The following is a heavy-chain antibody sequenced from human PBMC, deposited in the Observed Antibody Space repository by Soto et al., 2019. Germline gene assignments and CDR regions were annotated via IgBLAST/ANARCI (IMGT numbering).Heavy chain of an antibody. CDR1: GFPCSSYW. CDR2: INSDGSGT. Sequence: GGSLRLSSAASGFPCSSYWMHWVRQAPGKGLVWVSRINSDGSGTSYADSVKGRFTISRDNAENSVYLQMNSLMAGDTAVYYCGRAGSRNKWSDAPIDYWGQGTRVTSPQ. CDR3: GRAGSRNKWSDAPIDY. J-gene: IGHJ4*02. D-gene: IGHD2-15*01. V-gene: IGHV3-74*01.